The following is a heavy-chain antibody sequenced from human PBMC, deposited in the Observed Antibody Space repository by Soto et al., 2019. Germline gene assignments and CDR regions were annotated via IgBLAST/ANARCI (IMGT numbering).Heavy chain of an antibody. J-gene: IGHJ6*02. V-gene: IGHV4-59*12. Sequence: PSETLSLTCTVSGGSISSYYWSWIRQPPGKGLEWIGYIYYSGSTNYNPSLKSRVTISVDTSKNQFSLKLSSVTAADTAVYYCARTVVVAATKLYYYYYYGMDVWGQGTTVTVSS. CDR2: IYYSGST. CDR1: GGSISSYY. CDR3: ARTVVVAATKLYYYYYYGMDV. D-gene: IGHD2-15*01.